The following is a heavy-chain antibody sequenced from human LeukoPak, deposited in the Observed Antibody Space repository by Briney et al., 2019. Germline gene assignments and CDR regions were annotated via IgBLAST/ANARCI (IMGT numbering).Heavy chain of an antibody. CDR1: GFTFSGYA. CDR3: ARSALAVATIHWYFDL. J-gene: IGHJ2*01. Sequence: GGSLRLSCAASGFTFSGYAMSWVRQAPGKGLEWVSSIRSSSSYIYYADSVKGRFTISRDNAKNSLYLQMNSLRAEDTAVYYCARSALAVATIHWYFDLWGRGTLVTVSS. D-gene: IGHD5-12*01. V-gene: IGHV3-21*01. CDR2: IRSSSSYI.